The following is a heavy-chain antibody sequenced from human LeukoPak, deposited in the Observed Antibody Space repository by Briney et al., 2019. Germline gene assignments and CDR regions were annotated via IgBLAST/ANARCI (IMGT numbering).Heavy chain of an antibody. CDR1: GFTFDDYV. Sequence: GGSLRLSCAASGFTFDDYVMHWVRQAPGKGLEWVSGISWNSGSIGYADSVKGRFTISRDNAKNSLYLQMNSLRAEDTALHYCAKSPRGDYGGNFDYWGQGTLVTVSS. V-gene: IGHV3-9*01. D-gene: IGHD4-23*01. J-gene: IGHJ4*02. CDR2: ISWNSGSI. CDR3: AKSPRGDYGGNFDY.